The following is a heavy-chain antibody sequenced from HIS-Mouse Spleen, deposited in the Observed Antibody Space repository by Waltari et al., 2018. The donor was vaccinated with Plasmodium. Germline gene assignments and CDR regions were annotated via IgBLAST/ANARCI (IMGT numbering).Heavy chain of an antibody. V-gene: IGHV3-30*04. J-gene: IGHJ3*02. Sequence: QVQLVESGGGVVQPGRSLRLSCAASGFTFSSYAMHWVRQAPGKVLEWVEVRAYDGSNKYYADSVKGRFTISRDNSKNTLYLQRNSLRAEDTAVYYCARDSHFGLNCGGDCHDAFDIWGQGTMVTVSS. D-gene: IGHD2-21*02. CDR2: RAYDGSNK. CDR1: GFTFSSYA. CDR3: ARDSHFGLNCGGDCHDAFDI.